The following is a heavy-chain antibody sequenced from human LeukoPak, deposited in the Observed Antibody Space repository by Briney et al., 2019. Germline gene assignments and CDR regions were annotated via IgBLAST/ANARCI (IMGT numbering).Heavy chain of an antibody. Sequence: PGGSLRPSCSASGFSFSSHWMNWVRQTPGKGLEWVAIINTDGSEKNYVDSVRGRFTISRDNAKNSLYLQMNSLRAEDTAVYYCARSNHGPDYWGQGTLVTVST. CDR2: INTDGSEK. CDR3: ARSNHGPDY. CDR1: GFSFSSHW. V-gene: IGHV3-7*01. J-gene: IGHJ4*02. D-gene: IGHD1-14*01.